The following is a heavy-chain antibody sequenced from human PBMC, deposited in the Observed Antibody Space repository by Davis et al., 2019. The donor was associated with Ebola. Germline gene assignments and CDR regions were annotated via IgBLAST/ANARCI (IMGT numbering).Heavy chain of an antibody. CDR2: IFFDGSET. CDR3: SKYFASGSYYHFDS. J-gene: IGHJ4*02. V-gene: IGHV3-30*02. Sequence: GESLKISCEASGFTFSRYGMHWVRQAPGKGPEWLTYIFFDGSETFYADSVRGRFTISRDNSKNTLYLQMNSLRAEDTAIYYCSKYFASGSYYHFDSWGQGTLVSVSS. CDR1: GFTFSRYG. D-gene: IGHD3-10*01.